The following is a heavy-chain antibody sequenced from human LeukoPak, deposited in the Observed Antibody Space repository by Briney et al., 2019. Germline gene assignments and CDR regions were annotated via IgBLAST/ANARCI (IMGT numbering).Heavy chain of an antibody. J-gene: IGHJ5*02. CDR2: IYYSGST. D-gene: IGHD2-21*01. CDR3: ARMRGKYSNWFDP. Sequence: SETLSLTCTVSGGSISSSSYYWGWIRQPPGKGLEWIGSIYYSGSTNYNPSLKSRVTISVDTSKNQFSLKLSSVTAADTAVYYCARMRGKYSNWFDPWGQGTLVTVSS. CDR1: GGSISSSSYY. V-gene: IGHV4-39*07.